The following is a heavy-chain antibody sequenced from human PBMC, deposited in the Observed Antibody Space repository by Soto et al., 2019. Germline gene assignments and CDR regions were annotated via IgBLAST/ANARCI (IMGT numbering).Heavy chain of an antibody. V-gene: IGHV4-59*01. Sequence: QVQLQESGPGLVKPSETLSLTCTVSGGSISSYYWSWIRQPPGKGLEWIGYIYYSGSTNYNPSLKSRVTISVDTSKNQFSLKLSSVTAADTGVYYCAREGTVGNYYYYGMDVW. J-gene: IGHJ6*01. CDR3: AREGTVGNYYYYGMDV. CDR1: GGSISSYY. D-gene: IGHD4-17*01. CDR2: IYYSGST.